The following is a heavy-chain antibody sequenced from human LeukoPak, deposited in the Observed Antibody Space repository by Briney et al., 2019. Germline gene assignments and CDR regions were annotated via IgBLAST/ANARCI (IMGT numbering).Heavy chain of an antibody. CDR2: MSFDRSNT. CDR1: GFTFSSYG. Sequence: GMSLRLSCAASGFTFSSYGMHWVRQAPGKGLEWVAVMSFDRSNTHYADSVKGRFTVSRDNSKNTLYLQMTSLRADDTAVYYCARDAGTWGYGYNFDCWGQGTLVTVSS. D-gene: IGHD1-1*01. CDR3: ARDAGTWGYGYNFDC. V-gene: IGHV3-30*03. J-gene: IGHJ4*02.